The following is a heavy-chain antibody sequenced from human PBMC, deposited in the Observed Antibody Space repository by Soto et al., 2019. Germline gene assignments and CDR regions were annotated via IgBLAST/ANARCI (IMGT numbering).Heavy chain of an antibody. CDR2: ISSSSSTI. CDR1: GFTFSSYG. D-gene: IGHD3-3*02. Sequence: PGGSLRLSCAASGFTFSSYGMNWVRQAPGKGLEWVSYISSSSSTIYYADSVKGRFTISRDNAKNSLYLQMNSLRDEDTAVYYFARDVYEHLAIYYYYYGMDVWGQGTTVTVSS. CDR3: ARDVYEHLAIYYYYYGMDV. V-gene: IGHV3-48*02. J-gene: IGHJ6*02.